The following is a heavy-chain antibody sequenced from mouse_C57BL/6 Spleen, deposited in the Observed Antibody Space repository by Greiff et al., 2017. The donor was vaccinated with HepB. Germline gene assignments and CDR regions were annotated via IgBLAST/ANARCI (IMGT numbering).Heavy chain of an antibody. V-gene: IGHV1-82*01. D-gene: IGHD4-1*01. J-gene: IGHJ4*01. Sequence: QVQLQQSGPELVKPGASVKISCKASGYAFSSSWMNWVQQRPGKGLEWIGRIYPGDGDTNYNGKFKGKATLTADKSSSTAYMQLSSLTSEDSAVYCCARDPNWDYAMDYWGQGTSVTVSS. CDR2: IYPGDGDT. CDR1: GYAFSSSW. CDR3: ARDPNWDYAMDY.